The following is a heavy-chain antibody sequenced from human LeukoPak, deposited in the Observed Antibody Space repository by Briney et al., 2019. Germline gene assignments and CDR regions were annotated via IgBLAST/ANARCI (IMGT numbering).Heavy chain of an antibody. CDR3: ARDRGGSYSAIDY. CDR2: ISSSSSTI. Sequence: PGGSLRLSCAASGFTFSSYSMNWVRQAPGKGLEWVSFISSSSSTIYSAYSVKGRFNISRDNAKNSLYLQMNSLRAEDTAVYYCARDRGGSYSAIDYWGQGTLVTVSS. CDR1: GFTFSSYS. J-gene: IGHJ4*02. D-gene: IGHD1-26*01. V-gene: IGHV3-48*04.